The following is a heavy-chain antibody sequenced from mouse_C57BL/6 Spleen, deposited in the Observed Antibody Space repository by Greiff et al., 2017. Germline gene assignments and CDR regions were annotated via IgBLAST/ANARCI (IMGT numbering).Heavy chain of an antibody. CDR2: IYPGSGNT. V-gene: IGHV1-84*01. CDR3: ARGRRELAWFAY. J-gene: IGHJ3*01. CDR1: GYTFTDYY. Sequence: QVQLKESGPELVKPGASVKISCKASGYTFTDYYINWVKQRPGQGLEWIGWIYPGSGNTKYNEKFKGKATLTVDKSSSTAYMQLSSLTSEDAAVYCCARGRRELAWFAYWGQGTLVTVSA.